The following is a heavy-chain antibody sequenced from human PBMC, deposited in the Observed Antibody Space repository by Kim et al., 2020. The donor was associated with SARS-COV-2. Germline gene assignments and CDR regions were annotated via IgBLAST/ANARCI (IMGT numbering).Heavy chain of an antibody. V-gene: IGHV5-51*01. CDR3: ARGDFGVVNYYYYGMDV. J-gene: IGHJ6*02. CDR2: IYPGDSDT. D-gene: IGHD3-3*01. CDR1: GYSFTSYW. Sequence: GESLKISCKGSGYSFTSYWIGWVRQMPGKGLEWMGIIYPGDSDTRYSPSFQGQVTISADKSISTAYLQWSSLKASDTAMYYCARGDFGVVNYYYYGMDVWGQGTTVTVSS.